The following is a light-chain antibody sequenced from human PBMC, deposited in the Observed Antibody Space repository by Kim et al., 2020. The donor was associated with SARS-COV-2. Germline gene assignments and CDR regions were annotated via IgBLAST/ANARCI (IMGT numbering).Light chain of an antibody. CDR2: GKN. Sequence: VALGQQVRITCQGDRLRSYDATWYQQKPGQAPIVVIYGKNNRPSGIPDRFSGSSSGNAASLTITGTQAGDEADYYCNSRGSNDNVVFGGGTQLTVL. CDR3: NSRGSNDNVV. J-gene: IGLJ2*01. V-gene: IGLV3-19*01. CDR1: RLRSYD.